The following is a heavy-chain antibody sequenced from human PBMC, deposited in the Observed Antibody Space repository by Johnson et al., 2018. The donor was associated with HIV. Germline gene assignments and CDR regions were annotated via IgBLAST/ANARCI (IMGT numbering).Heavy chain of an antibody. CDR1: GFTVSSNY. D-gene: IGHD2-21*02. CDR3: AKDLVVTAPGAFDI. Sequence: EQLVESGGGLVQPGGSLRLSCAASGFTVSSNYMSWVRQAPGKGLEWVSVIYSGGSTYYADSVKGRFTISRDNSKNTLYLQMNSLRAGDTAVYYCAKDLVVTAPGAFDIWGQGTMVTVSS. J-gene: IGHJ3*02. V-gene: IGHV3-66*01. CDR2: IYSGGST.